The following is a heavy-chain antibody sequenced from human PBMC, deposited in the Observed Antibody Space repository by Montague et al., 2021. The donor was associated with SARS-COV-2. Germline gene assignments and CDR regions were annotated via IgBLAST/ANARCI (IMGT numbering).Heavy chain of an antibody. CDR1: GFNFSSYG. J-gene: IGHJ4*02. Sequence: SRRISCAASGFNFSSYGMFWVRQTPGKGLEWVSAISGDGDITYYADSVKGRFTISRDNSKNTLYLQMNSLRAEDTAVYFCAKKTLAVSGSPHFDSWGQGTLVTVSS. CDR3: AKKTLAVSGSPHFDS. D-gene: IGHD6-19*01. V-gene: IGHV3-23*01. CDR2: ISGDGDIT.